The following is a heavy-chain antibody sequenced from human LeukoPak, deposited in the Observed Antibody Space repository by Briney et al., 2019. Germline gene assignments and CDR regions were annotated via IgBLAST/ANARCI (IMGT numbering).Heavy chain of an antibody. CDR3: AGGRYWYFDL. Sequence: TSETLSLTCTVSGGSISSYYWSWIRQPPGRGLEWIGYIYYSGSTNYNPSLKSRVTISVDTSKNQFSLKLSSVTAADTAVYYCAGGRYWYFDLWGRGTLVTVSS. V-gene: IGHV4-59*01. J-gene: IGHJ2*01. CDR2: IYYSGST. CDR1: GGSISSYY.